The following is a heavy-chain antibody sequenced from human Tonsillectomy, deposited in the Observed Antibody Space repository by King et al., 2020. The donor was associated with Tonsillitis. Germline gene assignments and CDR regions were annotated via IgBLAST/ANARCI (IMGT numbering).Heavy chain of an antibody. Sequence: VQLLESGGGLVQPGGSLRLSCAASGFTFSSYARSGVRQAPGKGLGWVSAIRGSGVSPYYADSVRGRFTISRDNSKNTLYLQMDSLRAEDTAVYYCATSRTDYYDTSGYYQTEAFDYWGQGTLVTVSS. CDR1: GFTFSSYA. CDR2: IRGSGVSP. V-gene: IGHV3-23*01. J-gene: IGHJ4*02. D-gene: IGHD3-22*01. CDR3: ATSRTDYYDTSGYYQTEAFDY.